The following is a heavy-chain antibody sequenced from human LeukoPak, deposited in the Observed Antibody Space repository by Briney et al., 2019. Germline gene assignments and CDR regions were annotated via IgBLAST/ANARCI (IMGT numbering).Heavy chain of an antibody. J-gene: IGHJ4*02. CDR2: INPSGTIT. D-gene: IGHD6-13*01. Sequence: ASVKGSCKASGITFTSDYIHWVRQAPGRGLEWMGKINPSGTITTYAPKYQGRVTVTNDTSTNTVYMELSSLRSDDTAVYYCALIAPPHNWGQGTLVTVSS. V-gene: IGHV1-46*01. CDR1: GITFTSDY. CDR3: ALIAPPHN.